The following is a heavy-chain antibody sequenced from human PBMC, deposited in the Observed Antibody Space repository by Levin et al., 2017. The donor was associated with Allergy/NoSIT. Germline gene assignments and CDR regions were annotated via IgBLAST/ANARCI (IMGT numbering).Heavy chain of an antibody. J-gene: IGHJ4*02. CDR1: GFTVSNNY. CDR3: ARGEISGVTGDY. Sequence: GGSLRLSCAASGFTVSNNYMRWVRQAPGKGLEWVSLIYSGRSTYYADAVKGRFTISRDKSKNTLYLQMNSLRVEDTAVYYCARGEISGVTGDYWGQGTLVTVSS. D-gene: IGHD3-10*01. CDR2: IYSGRST. V-gene: IGHV3-53*01.